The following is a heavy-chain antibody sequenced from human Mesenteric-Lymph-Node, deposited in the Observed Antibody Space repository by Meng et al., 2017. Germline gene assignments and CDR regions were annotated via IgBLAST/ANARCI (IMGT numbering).Heavy chain of an antibody. Sequence: QGQLQQGGAGLLKPSEPLARSCAVYGGSFRDYYWTWTRHPPGKGLEWIGEIDHRGNTKYNPSLKSRVTISLDTSKKQFSLKVSSVTAADSAVYYCARRGPSGNFSPWSQGALVTVSS. V-gene: IGHV4-34*01. D-gene: IGHD3-10*01. CDR1: GGSFRDYY. J-gene: IGHJ5*02. CDR3: ARRGPSGNFSP. CDR2: IDHRGNT.